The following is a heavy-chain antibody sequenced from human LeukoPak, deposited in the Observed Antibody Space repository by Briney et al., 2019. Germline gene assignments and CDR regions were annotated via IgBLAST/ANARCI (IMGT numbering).Heavy chain of an antibody. CDR2: INSDGSRT. CDR3: ARGYSGYEAPDY. D-gene: IGHD5-12*01. Sequence: GGSLRLSCTASGLTFSSYWMHWVRQTPGRGLVWVSRINSDGSRTSYVDSVKGRFTISRDNAKNTLYLQMNSLRDEDTAVYYCARGYSGYEAPDYWGQGTLVTVSS. CDR1: GLTFSSYW. V-gene: IGHV3-74*01. J-gene: IGHJ4*02.